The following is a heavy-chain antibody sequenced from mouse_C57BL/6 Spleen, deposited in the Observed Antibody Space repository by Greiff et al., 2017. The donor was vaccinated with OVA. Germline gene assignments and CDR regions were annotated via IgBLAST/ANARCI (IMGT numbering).Heavy chain of an antibody. Sequence: QVQLKESGAELVRPGTSVKVSCKASGYAFTNYLIEWVKQRPGQGLEWIGVINPGSGGTNYNEKFKGKATLTADKSSSTAYMQLSSLTSEDYAVYFCARENDYDWFAYWGKGTMVTVSA. CDR3: ARENDYDWFAY. D-gene: IGHD2-4*01. CDR2: INPGSGGT. V-gene: IGHV1-54*01. J-gene: IGHJ3*01. CDR1: GYAFTNYL.